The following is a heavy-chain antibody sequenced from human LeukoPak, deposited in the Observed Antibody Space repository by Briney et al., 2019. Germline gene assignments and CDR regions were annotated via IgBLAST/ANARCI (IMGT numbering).Heavy chain of an antibody. CDR1: GGSFSGYY. J-gene: IGHJ5*02. D-gene: IGHD3-10*01. CDR3: ASVYEGSGSYYTWFDP. Sequence: PSETLSLTCAVYGGSFSGYYWSWIRQPPGKGLEWIGEINHSGSTNYNPSLKSRVTISVDTSKNQFSLKLSSVTAADTAVYYCASVYEGSGSYYTWFDPWGQEPWSPSP. CDR2: INHSGST. V-gene: IGHV4-34*01.